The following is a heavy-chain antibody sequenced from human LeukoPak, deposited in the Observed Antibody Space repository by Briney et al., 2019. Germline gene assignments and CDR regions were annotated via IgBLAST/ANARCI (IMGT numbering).Heavy chain of an antibody. CDR1: GFTFSSYA. D-gene: IGHD1-26*01. CDR2: ISYDGSNK. J-gene: IGHJ4*02. Sequence: GGSLRLSCAASGFTFSSYAMHWVRQAPGKGLEWVAVISYDGSNKYYADSVKGRFTISRDNSKNTLYLQMNSLRAEDTAVYYCARDRPNLRGSYSWSFDYWGQGTLVTVSS. V-gene: IGHV3-30-3*01. CDR3: ARDRPNLRGSYSWSFDY.